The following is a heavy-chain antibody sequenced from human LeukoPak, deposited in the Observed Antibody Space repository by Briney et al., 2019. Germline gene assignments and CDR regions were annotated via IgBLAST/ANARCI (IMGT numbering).Heavy chain of an antibody. CDR1: GYSFTDYY. V-gene: IGHV1-18*04. CDR2: ISAYNGNS. D-gene: IGHD5-24*01. Sequence: GASVKVSCKAYGYSFTDYYIHWVRQAPGQGLEWMGWISAYNGNSNYAQKFQGRVTMTTDTSTSTGYMELRSLRSDDTAVYYCARDRDADFDYWGQGTLVTVSS. CDR3: ARDRDADFDY. J-gene: IGHJ4*02.